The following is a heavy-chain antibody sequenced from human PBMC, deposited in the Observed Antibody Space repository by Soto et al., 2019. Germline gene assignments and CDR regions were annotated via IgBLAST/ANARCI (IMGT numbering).Heavy chain of an antibody. CDR1: GWTFSSYA. V-gene: IGHV1-69*13. CDR3: AREETTGTYFDY. CDR2: IIPIFGTA. J-gene: IGHJ4*02. D-gene: IGHD1-1*01. Sequence: VKVSCKACGWTFSSYAISWVRQGPGQGLEWMGGIIPIFGTANYAQKFQGRVTITADESTSTAYMELSSLRSEDTAVYYCAREETTGTYFDYWGQGTLVTVSS.